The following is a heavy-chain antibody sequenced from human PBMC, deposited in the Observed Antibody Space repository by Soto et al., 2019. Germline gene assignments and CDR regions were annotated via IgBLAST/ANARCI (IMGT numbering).Heavy chain of an antibody. CDR1: GFTFSGSA. CDR2: IRSKANSYAT. CDR3: TRRIYDMLAGYYKDY. D-gene: IGHD3-9*01. V-gene: IGHV3-73*02. Sequence: EVQLVESGGGLVQPGGSLKLSCAASGFTFSGSAMHWVRQASGKGLEWVGRIRSKANSYATAYAASVKGRFTISRDNSKNTAYLQMNSLKTEDTAVYYCTRRIYDMLAGYYKDYWGQGTLVTVSS. J-gene: IGHJ4*02.